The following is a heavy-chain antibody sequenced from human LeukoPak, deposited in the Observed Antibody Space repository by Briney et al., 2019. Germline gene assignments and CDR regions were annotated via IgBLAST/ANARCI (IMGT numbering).Heavy chain of an antibody. D-gene: IGHD3-10*01. J-gene: IGHJ1*01. CDR1: GYTFTSYD. V-gene: IGHV1-8*01. CDR2: MNPNSGNT. Sequence: ASVKVSCKASGYTFTSYDINWVRQATGQGLEWMGWMNPNSGNTGYAQKFQGRVTMTRNTSISTAYMELSSLRSEDTAVYYCARGELLWFGELSNEYFQHWGQGTLVTVSS. CDR3: ARGELLWFGELSNEYFQH.